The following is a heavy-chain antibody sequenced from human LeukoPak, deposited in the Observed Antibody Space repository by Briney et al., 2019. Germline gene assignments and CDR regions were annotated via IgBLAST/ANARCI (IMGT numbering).Heavy chain of an antibody. CDR1: GGSISSGDYY. CDR3: ASDRSASRGVRFRWYFDL. CDR2: IYYSGST. D-gene: IGHD3-10*01. J-gene: IGHJ2*01. V-gene: IGHV4-30-4*01. Sequence: SQTLSLTCTVSGGSISSGDYYWSWIRQPPGKGQEWIGYIYYSGSTYYNPSLKSRVTISVDTSKNQFSLKLSSVTAADTAVYYCASDRSASRGVRFRWYFDLWGRGTLVTVSS.